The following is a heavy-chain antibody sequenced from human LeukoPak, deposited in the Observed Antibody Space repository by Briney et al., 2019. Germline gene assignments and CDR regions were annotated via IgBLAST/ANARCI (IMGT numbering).Heavy chain of an antibody. V-gene: IGHV3-21*01. CDR2: IGGSSTSI. CDR3: ARADSSSSLAFDI. D-gene: IGHD6-6*01. CDR1: GFTFSTYS. J-gene: IGHJ3*02. Sequence: PGGSLRLSCAASGFTFSTYSMNWVRQAPGKGLEWVSSIGGSSTSIYYAGSVKGRFTISRDNAKNSLYLQMNSLRAEDTAVYYCARADSSSSLAFDIWGQGTMVTVSS.